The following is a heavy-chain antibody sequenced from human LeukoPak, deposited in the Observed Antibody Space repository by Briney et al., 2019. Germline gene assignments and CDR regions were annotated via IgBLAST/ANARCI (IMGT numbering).Heavy chain of an antibody. CDR3: ASTVSGFGELNY. CDR2: IYSGGST. CDR1: GFTVSSNY. Sequence: GGSLRLSCAASGFTVSSNYMSWVRQAPGKGLEWVSVIYSGGSTYYADSVKGRFTISRDNSKNTLYLQMNSLRAEDTAVYYCASTVSGFGELNYWGQGALVTVSS. D-gene: IGHD3-10*01. V-gene: IGHV3-53*01. J-gene: IGHJ4*02.